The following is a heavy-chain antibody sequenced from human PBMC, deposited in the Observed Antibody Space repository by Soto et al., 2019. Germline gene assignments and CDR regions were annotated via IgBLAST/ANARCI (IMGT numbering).Heavy chain of an antibody. CDR1: GGSIGSYY. Sequence: SETLSLTCTVSGGSIGSYYWSWIRQPPGKGLEWIGYIYYSGSTNYNPSLKSRVTISVDTSKNQFSLKLSSVTAADTAVYYCARGGWMISAFDIWGQGTMVTVSS. D-gene: IGHD3-16*01. CDR2: IYYSGST. V-gene: IGHV4-59*01. CDR3: ARGGWMISAFDI. J-gene: IGHJ3*02.